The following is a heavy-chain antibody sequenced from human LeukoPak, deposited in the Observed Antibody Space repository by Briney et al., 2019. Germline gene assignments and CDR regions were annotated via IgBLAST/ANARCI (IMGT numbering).Heavy chain of an antibody. J-gene: IGHJ4*02. CDR3: AILEWLLFYLDY. CDR2: IYYSGST. Sequence: PSETLSLTCTVSGGSISSSSYYWGWIRQPPGKGLEWIGSIYYSGSTYYNPSLKSRVTISVDTSKNQFSLKLSSVTAADTAVYYCAILEWLLFYLDYWGQGTLVTVSS. V-gene: IGHV4-39*01. CDR1: GGSISSSSYY. D-gene: IGHD3-3*01.